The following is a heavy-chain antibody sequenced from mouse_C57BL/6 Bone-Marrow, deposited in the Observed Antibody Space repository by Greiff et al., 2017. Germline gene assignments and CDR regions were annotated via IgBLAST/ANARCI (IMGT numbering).Heavy chain of an antibody. D-gene: IGHD1-1*01. CDR2: IYPRSGNT. Sequence: QVQLQQSGAELARPGASVKLSCKASGYTFTSYGISWVKQRTGQGLEWIGEIYPRSGNTYYNEKFKGKATLTADKSSSTAYMELRSLTSEDSAVFFGAREAITTVVATDGYFDVWGTGTTVTVSS. V-gene: IGHV1-81*01. J-gene: IGHJ1*03. CDR1: GYTFTSYG. CDR3: AREAITTVVATDGYFDV.